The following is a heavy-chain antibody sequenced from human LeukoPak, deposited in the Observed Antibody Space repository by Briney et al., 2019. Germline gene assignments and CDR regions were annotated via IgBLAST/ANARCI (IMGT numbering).Heavy chain of an antibody. CDR2: ISGDGGST. D-gene: IGHD4-17*01. V-gene: IGHV3-43*02. CDR1: GFTFDDYA. Sequence: PGGSLRLSCAASGFTFDDYAMHWVRQAPGKGLELVSLISGDGGSTYYADSVKGRFTISRDNSKNSLYLQMNSLRTEDTALYYCAKSLNTEYGDYEGGGFDYWGQGTLVTVSS. J-gene: IGHJ4*02. CDR3: AKSLNTEYGDYEGGGFDY.